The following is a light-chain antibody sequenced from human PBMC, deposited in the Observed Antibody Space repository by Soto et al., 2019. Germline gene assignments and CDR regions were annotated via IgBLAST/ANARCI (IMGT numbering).Light chain of an antibody. CDR1: QSISRW. J-gene: IGKJ5*01. CDR3: QQYNTYST. CDR2: DAY. V-gene: IGKV1-5*01. Sequence: DIEVTQSPSTLSASVGGRVTIXXRASQSISRWLAGYQQKPGKAPKXLIYDAYTLRSGVPSRFSGGGSGTEFTLTISSLQPDDFATYYCQQYNTYSTFGQGTRLEIK.